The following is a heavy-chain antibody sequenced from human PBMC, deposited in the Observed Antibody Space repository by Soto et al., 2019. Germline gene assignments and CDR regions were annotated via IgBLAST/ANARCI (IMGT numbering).Heavy chain of an antibody. CDR2: VSYSGNT. D-gene: IGHD3-10*01. CDR1: GGSISSGGHY. V-gene: IGHV4-31*03. CDR3: ARLWSRYYFDY. Sequence: SETLCLTCTVSGGSISSGGHYWSWIRQHPGKGLEWIGYVSYSGNTYYIPSLKSRLIISVDTSKSQFSLELSSVTAADTAVYYCARLWSRYYFDYWGQGTLVTVSS. J-gene: IGHJ4*02.